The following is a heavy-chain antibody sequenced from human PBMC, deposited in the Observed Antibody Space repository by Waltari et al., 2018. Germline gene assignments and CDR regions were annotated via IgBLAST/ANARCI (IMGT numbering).Heavy chain of an antibody. CDR3: ARGTTIFGVVPFY. D-gene: IGHD3-3*01. J-gene: IGHJ4*02. CDR2: IYYSGST. CDR1: GGSISSSSYY. V-gene: IGHV4-39*07. Sequence: QLQLQESGPGLVKPSETLSLTCTVSGGSISSSSYYWGWLRQPPGKGLEWIGSIYYSGSTYYNPSLKSRVTISVDTSKNQFSLKLSSVTAADTAVYYCARGTTIFGVVPFYWGQGTLVTVSS.